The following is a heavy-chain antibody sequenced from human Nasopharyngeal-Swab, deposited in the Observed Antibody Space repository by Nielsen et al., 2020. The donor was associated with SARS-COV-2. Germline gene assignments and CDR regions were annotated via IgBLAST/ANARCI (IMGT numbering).Heavy chain of an antibody. CDR1: GGSFSGYY. CDR3: ARQLDCSSTSCPAGEFDY. Sequence: SETLSLTCAVYGGSFSGYYWSWIRQPPGKGLEWIEEINHSGSTNYNPSLKSRVTISVDTSKNQFSLKLSSVTAADTAVYYCARQLDCSSTSCPAGEFDYWGQGTLVTVSS. J-gene: IGHJ4*02. V-gene: IGHV4-34*01. CDR2: INHSGST. D-gene: IGHD2-2*01.